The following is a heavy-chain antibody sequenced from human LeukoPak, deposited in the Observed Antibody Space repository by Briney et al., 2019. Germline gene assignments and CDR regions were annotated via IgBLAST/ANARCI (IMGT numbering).Heavy chain of an antibody. D-gene: IGHD3-22*01. Sequence: SETLSLTCAVSGGSISSTGYCWAWIRQPPGKGLEWIGTIYYSGSTYRNTSLKSRITMSVDTSRNQFSLKLSSVDAADTAVYYCAKAGVRYFDSSGLYAFDFWGQGTTVTVSS. CDR3: AKAGVRYFDSSGLYAFDF. CDR2: IYYSGST. CDR1: GGSISSTGYC. V-gene: IGHV4-39*01. J-gene: IGHJ3*01.